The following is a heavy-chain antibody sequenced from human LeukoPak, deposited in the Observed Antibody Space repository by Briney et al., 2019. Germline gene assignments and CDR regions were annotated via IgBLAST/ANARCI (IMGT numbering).Heavy chain of an antibody. V-gene: IGHV4-59*01. CDR2: IYYSGIT. D-gene: IGHD5-12*01. Sequence: SETLSLTCTVSGGSISSYYWSWIRQPPGKGLEYIGYIYYSGITNCNPSLKSRVTISVDTSKNQFSLKLSSVTAADTAVYYCASYPGLRYFDHWGQGTLVTVSS. J-gene: IGHJ4*02. CDR1: GGSISSYY. CDR3: ASYPGLRYFDH.